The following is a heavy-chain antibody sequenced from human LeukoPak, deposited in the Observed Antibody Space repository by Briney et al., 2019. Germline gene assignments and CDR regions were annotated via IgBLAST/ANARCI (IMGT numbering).Heavy chain of an antibody. CDR1: GGSFSGYY. J-gene: IGHJ4*02. CDR2: INHSGST. Sequence: SETLSLTCAVYGGSFSGYYWTWIRQPPGKGLEWIGEINHSGSTNYNPSLKSRVTISVDTSKNQFSLKLSSVTAADTAVYYCARGRNIAAADTNYFDYWGQGTLVTVSS. CDR3: ARGRNIAAADTNYFDY. D-gene: IGHD6-13*01. V-gene: IGHV4-34*01.